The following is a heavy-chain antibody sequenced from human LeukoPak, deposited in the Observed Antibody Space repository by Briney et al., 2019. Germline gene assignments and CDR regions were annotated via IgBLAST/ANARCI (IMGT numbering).Heavy chain of an antibody. D-gene: IGHD3-9*01. CDR3: AREWSTYDILTGYLRS. V-gene: IGHV1-69*13. J-gene: IGHJ4*02. CDR1: GGTFSSYA. CDR2: IIPIFGTA. Sequence: SVKVSCKASGGTFSSYAISWARQAPGQGLEWMGGIIPIFGTANYAQKFQGRVTITADESTSTAYMELSSLRSEDTAVYYCAREWSTYDILTGYLRSWGQGTLVTVSS.